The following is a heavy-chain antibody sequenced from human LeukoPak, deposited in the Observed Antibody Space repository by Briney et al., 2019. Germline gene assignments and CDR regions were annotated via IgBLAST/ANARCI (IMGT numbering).Heavy chain of an antibody. CDR1: GFSVSSNY. CDR3: AREKISGEYNDAFDI. J-gene: IGHJ3*02. V-gene: IGHV3-66*01. CDR2: IYSGGST. D-gene: IGHD7-27*01. Sequence: GGSLRLSCAASGFSVSSNYMTWVRQAPGKGLEWVSVIYSGGSTYYADSAKGRFTISRDNSKNTVYLQMNSLRAEDTAVYYCAREKISGEYNDAFDIWGQGTMVTVSS.